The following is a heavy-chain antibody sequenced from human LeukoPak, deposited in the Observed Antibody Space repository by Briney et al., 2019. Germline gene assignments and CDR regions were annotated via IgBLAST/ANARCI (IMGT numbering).Heavy chain of an antibody. D-gene: IGHD4-11*01. J-gene: IGHJ6*03. CDR3: ARGPGYSNYGLYYMDV. V-gene: IGHV4-34*01. Sequence: SETLSLTCAVYGGSFRGYYWSWIRQPPGKGLEWIGEINHSGSTNYNPSLKSRVTISVDTSKNQFSLKLSSVTAADTAVYYCARGPGYSNYGLYYMDVWGKGTTVTVSS. CDR2: INHSGST. CDR1: GGSFRGYY.